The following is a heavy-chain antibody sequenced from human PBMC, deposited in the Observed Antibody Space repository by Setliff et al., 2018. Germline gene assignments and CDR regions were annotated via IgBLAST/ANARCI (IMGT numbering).Heavy chain of an antibody. J-gene: IGHJ6*02. V-gene: IGHV4-4*02. Sequence: PSETLSLTCAVSGDSISSSNWWNWVRQPPGKGLEWIGEIYHSGSTKYNPSLKSRVTISVDKSKNQFPLKLSSVTAADTAVYYCARSSYSGSYLNVWGQGTTVTVSS. CDR3: ARSSYSGSYLNV. CDR1: GDSISSSNW. D-gene: IGHD1-26*01. CDR2: IYHSGST.